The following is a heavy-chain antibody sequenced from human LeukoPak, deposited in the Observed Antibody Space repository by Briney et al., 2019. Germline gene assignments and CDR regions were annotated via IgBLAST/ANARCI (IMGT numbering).Heavy chain of an antibody. CDR3: AFLVVPAPIDYMDV. D-gene: IGHD2-2*01. Sequence: PSETLSLICAVYGGSFRGYYWSWIRQPPGKGLEWIGETNHSGNTKYNPSLKDRVTISVDTSKNQFSLKLSSVTAADTDVYYCAFLVVPAPIDYMDVWGKGTTVTVSS. J-gene: IGHJ6*03. V-gene: IGHV4-34*01. CDR2: TNHSGNT. CDR1: GGSFRGYY.